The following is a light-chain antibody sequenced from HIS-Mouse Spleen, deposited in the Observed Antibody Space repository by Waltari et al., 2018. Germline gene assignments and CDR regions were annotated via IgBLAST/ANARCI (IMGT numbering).Light chain of an antibody. V-gene: IGKV1-5*03. J-gene: IGKJ3*01. CDR2: KAS. Sequence: DIQMTKSPSTLSASVADRVTITCRASQSISSWLAWYQQKPGKAPKLLIYKASSLESGVPSRFSGSGSGTEFTLTISSLQPDDFATYYCQQYNSYPFTFGPGTKVDIK. CDR1: QSISSW. CDR3: QQYNSYPFT.